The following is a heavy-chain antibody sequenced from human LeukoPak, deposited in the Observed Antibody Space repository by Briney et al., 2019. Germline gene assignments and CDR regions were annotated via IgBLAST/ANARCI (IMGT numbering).Heavy chain of an antibody. CDR2: IYYSGST. V-gene: IGHV4-59*01. CDR3: ARSGWSDDAFDI. CDR1: GGSISSYY. Sequence: PSETLSLTCTVSGGSISSYYWSWIRQPPGKGLEWFGYIYYSGSTNYNPSLNSRLTISVDTSKNQFSLKLSSVTAADTAVYYCARSGWSDDAFDIWGQGTMVTVSS. J-gene: IGHJ3*02. D-gene: IGHD6-19*01.